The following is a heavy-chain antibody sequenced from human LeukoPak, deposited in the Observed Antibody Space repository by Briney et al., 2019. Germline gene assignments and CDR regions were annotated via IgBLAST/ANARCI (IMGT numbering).Heavy chain of an antibody. CDR2: ISYDGSNK. V-gene: IGHV3-30-3*01. D-gene: IGHD6-19*01. Sequence: LSGGSLRLSCAASGFTFSSYATHWVRQAPGKGLEWVAVISYDGSNKYYADSVKGRFTISRDNSKNTLYLQMNSLRAEDTAVYYCARDIHSSGWYLGYWGQGTLVTVSS. J-gene: IGHJ4*02. CDR3: ARDIHSSGWYLGY. CDR1: GFTFSSYA.